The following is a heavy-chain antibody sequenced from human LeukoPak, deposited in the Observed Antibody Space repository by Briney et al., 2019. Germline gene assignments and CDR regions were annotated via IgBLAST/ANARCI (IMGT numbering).Heavy chain of an antibody. CDR1: RFTSTIYA. CDR3: ARDFCDH. D-gene: IGHD3-3*01. J-gene: IGHJ5*02. V-gene: IGHV3-21*01. Sequence: VGSLRLSSAPSRFTSTIYAMICVRQAPGKGLEWVSSIDSSSSFIYYADSVKGRFTVSRDNAKNSLYLQMNSLRAEDTAVYYCARDFCDHWGQGTLVTVSS. CDR2: IDSSSSFI.